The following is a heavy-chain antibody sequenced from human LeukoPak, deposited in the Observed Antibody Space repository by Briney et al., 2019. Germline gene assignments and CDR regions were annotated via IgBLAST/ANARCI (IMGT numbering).Heavy chain of an antibody. CDR2: INPNGGST. CDR1: GYSFTNYH. CDR3: ARGKEEYYYDSSGYYSTANWFDP. D-gene: IGHD3-22*01. Sequence: ASVKVSCKASGYSFTNYHMHWVRQAPGQGLEWMGIINPNGGSTNYPQRFQGRVTITRDTSASTAYMELSSLRSEDTAVYYCARGKEEYYYDSSGYYSTANWFDPWGQGTLVTVSS. V-gene: IGHV1-46*01. J-gene: IGHJ5*02.